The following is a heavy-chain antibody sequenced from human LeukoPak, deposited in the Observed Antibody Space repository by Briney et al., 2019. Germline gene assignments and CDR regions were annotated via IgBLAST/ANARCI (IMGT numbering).Heavy chain of an antibody. CDR3: ARNPLETGWFDP. V-gene: IGHV4-61*01. CDR1: GGSVSSGSYY. J-gene: IGHJ5*02. CDR2: IYYSGST. D-gene: IGHD5-24*01. Sequence: PSETLSLTCTVSGGSVSSGSYYWSWIRQPPGKGLEWIGYIYYSGSTNYNPSLKSRVTISVDTSKNQFSLKLSSVTAAGTAVYYCARNPLETGWFDPWGQGTLVTVSS.